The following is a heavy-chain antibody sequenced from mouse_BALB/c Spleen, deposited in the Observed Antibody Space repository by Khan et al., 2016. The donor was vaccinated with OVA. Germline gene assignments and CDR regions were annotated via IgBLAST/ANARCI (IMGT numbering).Heavy chain of an antibody. CDR2: IVPYYGGA. V-gene: IGHV1-39*01. Sequence: EVQLQQSGPELEKPGASVKISCKASGYSFTGYNMNWVKQSNGKSLEWIGNIVPYYGGATYNQKFKGKATLTVDKSSSTAYMQLKSLTSEDSAVYYCTRGYGNYVRYYFDYWGQGTTLTVSS. J-gene: IGHJ2*01. D-gene: IGHD2-10*02. CDR3: TRGYGNYVRYYFDY. CDR1: GYSFTGYN.